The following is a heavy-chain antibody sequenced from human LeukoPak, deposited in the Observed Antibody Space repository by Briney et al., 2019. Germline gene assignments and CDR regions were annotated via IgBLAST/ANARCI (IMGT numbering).Heavy chain of an antibody. CDR2: VDPEDGET. CDR3: AREPPNSSGYSHFDY. V-gene: IGHV1-69-2*01. CDR1: GYPFTDYY. J-gene: IGHJ4*02. Sequence: VKISCKVSGYPFTDYYMHWVQQAPGKGLEWMGLVDPEDGETIYAEKFQGRVTITADESTSTAYMELSSLRSEDTAVYYCAREPPNSSGYSHFDYWGQGTLVTVSS. D-gene: IGHD3-22*01.